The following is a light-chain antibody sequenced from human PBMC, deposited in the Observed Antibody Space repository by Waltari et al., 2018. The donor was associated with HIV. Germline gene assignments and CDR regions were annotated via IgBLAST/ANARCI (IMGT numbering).Light chain of an antibody. V-gene: IGKV3-20*01. CDR2: GAS. Sequence: EIVLTQSPGTLSLSPGERATLSCRASQSLSSNFLAWYQQKPGQAPRLLSYGASNRATGIPDRFSGSESGTDFSLTISRLEPEDFAVYYCQQYGNSPLTFGGGTKVEIK. CDR1: QSLSSNF. CDR3: QQYGNSPLT. J-gene: IGKJ4*01.